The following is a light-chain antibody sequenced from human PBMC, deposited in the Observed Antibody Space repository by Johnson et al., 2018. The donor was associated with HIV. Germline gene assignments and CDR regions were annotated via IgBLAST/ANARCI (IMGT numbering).Light chain of an antibody. CDR1: SSNIGKNY. Sequence: QAVLTQPPSVSAAPGQKVTISCSGSSSNIGKNYVSWYQQLPGTAPKLLIYDNNKRPSVIPDRFSGSKSGTSATLGITGLQTGDEADYYCGTWDSSLRVGFFGTGTKVTVL. CDR3: GTWDSSLRVGF. V-gene: IGLV1-51*01. J-gene: IGLJ1*01. CDR2: DNN.